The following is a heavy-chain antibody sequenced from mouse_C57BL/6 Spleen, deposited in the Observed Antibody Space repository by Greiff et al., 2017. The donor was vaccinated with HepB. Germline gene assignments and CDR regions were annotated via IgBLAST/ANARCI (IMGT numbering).Heavy chain of an antibody. Sequence: VQLQQSGPELVKPGASVKISCKASGYAFSSSWMNWVKQRPGKGLEWIGRIYPGDGDTNYNGKFKGKATLTADKSSSTAYMQLSSLTSEDSAVYFCAREDVYYYGSSSWFAYWGQGTLVTVSA. D-gene: IGHD1-1*01. CDR1: GYAFSSSW. V-gene: IGHV1-82*01. J-gene: IGHJ3*01. CDR2: IYPGDGDT. CDR3: AREDVYYYGSSSWFAY.